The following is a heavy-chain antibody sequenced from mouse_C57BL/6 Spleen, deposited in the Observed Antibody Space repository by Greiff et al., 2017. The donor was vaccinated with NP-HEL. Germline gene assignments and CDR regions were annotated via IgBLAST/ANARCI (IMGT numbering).Heavy chain of an antibody. J-gene: IGHJ2*01. CDR3: AREGVTTGYYFDY. CDR2: INYDGSST. CDR1: GFTFSDYY. V-gene: IGHV5-16*01. D-gene: IGHD2-2*01. Sequence: EVKVVESEGGLVQPGSSMKLSCTASGFTFSDYYMAWVRQVPEKGLEWVANINYDGSSTYYLDSLKSRFIISRDNAKNILYLQMSSLKSEDTATYYCAREGVTTGYYFDYWGQGTTLTVSS.